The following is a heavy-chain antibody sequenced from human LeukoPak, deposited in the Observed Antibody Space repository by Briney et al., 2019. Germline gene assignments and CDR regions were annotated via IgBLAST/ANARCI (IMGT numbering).Heavy chain of an antibody. CDR1: GGSFSGYY. CDR2: INHSGST. J-gene: IGHJ4*02. Sequence: SETLSLTCAVYGGSFSGYYWSWIRQPPGKGLEWIGEINHSGSTNYNPSLKSRVTISVDTSKNQFSLKLSSVTAADTAVYYCARGLGSGVAMGPHSNFDYWGQGTLVTVSS. CDR3: ARGLGSGVAMGPHSNFDY. V-gene: IGHV4-34*01. D-gene: IGHD2-2*01.